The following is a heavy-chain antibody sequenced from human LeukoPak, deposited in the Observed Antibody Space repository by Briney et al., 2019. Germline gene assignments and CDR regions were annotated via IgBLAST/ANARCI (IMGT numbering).Heavy chain of an antibody. V-gene: IGHV1-18*01. Sequence: ASVKVSCKASGYTFTSYGISWVRQAPGQGLEWMGWISAYNGNTNYEQKLQGRVTITTDTSTSTAYMELRSLRSDDTAVYYCARDTYRYCSGGSCYGGYFDYWGQGTLVTVSS. D-gene: IGHD2-15*01. CDR3: ARDTYRYCSGGSCYGGYFDY. CDR1: GYTFTSYG. J-gene: IGHJ4*02. CDR2: ISAYNGNT.